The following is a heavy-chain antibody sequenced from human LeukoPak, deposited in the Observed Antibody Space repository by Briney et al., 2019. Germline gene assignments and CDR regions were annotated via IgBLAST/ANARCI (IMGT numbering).Heavy chain of an antibody. CDR3: ARHVKNYYPTY. CDR2: FYATGGT. V-gene: IGHV4-4*09. CDR1: TGPIGSYH. J-gene: IGHJ4*02. Sequence: SVTLSLTCSLSTGPIGSYHWSWIRHPPGKGLECIGYFYATGGTNLNPSLRSRVTMSLDTSRNQFSLRLTSVTAADTAVYYCARHVKNYYPTYWGQGILVTVSS. D-gene: IGHD1-26*01.